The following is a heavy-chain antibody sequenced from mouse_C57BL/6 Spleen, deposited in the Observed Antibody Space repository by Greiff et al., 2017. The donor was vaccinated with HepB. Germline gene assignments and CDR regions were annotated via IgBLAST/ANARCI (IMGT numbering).Heavy chain of an antibody. D-gene: IGHD2-4*01. V-gene: IGHV7-3*01. Sequence: EVMLVESGGGLVQPGGSLSLSCAASGFTFTDYYMSWVRQPPGKALEWLGFIRNKANGYTTEYSASVKGRFTISRDNSQSILYLQMNALRAEDSATYYCARSQIYYDYDNYAMDYWGQGTSVTVSS. CDR3: ARSQIYYDYDNYAMDY. CDR2: IRNKANGYTT. J-gene: IGHJ4*01. CDR1: GFTFTDYY.